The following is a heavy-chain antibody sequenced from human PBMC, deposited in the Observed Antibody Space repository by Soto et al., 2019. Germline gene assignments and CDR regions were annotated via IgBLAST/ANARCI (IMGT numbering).Heavy chain of an antibody. CDR2: IQSGGPT. J-gene: IGHJ6*04. CDR1: GFTVSSKY. D-gene: IGHD2-15*01. Sequence: PGGSLRLACAASGFTVSSKYMSWVRQAPGKGLEWVSLIQSGGPTYYADSVKGRFTISRDTSENTVHLQMDSLRAEDTAVYYCARDDVLCDGGRCYGVPLDFWGKGSSVTGSS. CDR3: ARDDVLCDGGRCYGVPLDF. V-gene: IGHV3-66*01.